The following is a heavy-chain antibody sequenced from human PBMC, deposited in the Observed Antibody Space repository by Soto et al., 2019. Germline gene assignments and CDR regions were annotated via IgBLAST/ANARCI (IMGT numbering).Heavy chain of an antibody. CDR2: FDPEDGET. CDR1: GYTLTELS. D-gene: IGHD3-22*01. V-gene: IGHV1-24*01. J-gene: IGHJ4*02. CDR3: ATGYYDSSGYPKGHSYVPLPFDY. Sequence: ASVKVSCKVSGYTLTELSMHWVRQAPGKGLEWMGGFDPEDGETIYAQKFQGRVTMTEDTATDTAYMELSSLRSEDTAVDYCATGYYDSSGYPKGHSYVPLPFDYWGQGTLVTVSS.